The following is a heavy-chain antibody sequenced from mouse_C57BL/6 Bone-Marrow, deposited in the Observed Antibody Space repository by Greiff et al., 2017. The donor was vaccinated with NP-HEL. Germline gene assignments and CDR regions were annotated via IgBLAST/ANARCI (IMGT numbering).Heavy chain of an antibody. J-gene: IGHJ2*01. CDR2: IDPSDSYT. D-gene: IGHD2-4*01. CDR1: GYTFTSYW. V-gene: IGHV1-59*01. Sequence: QVQLQQSGAELVRPGTSVKLSCKASGYTFTSYWMHWVKQRPGQGLEWIGVIDPSDSYTNYNQKFKGKATLTVDTSSSTAYMQLSSLTSEDSAVYYCARDDYAYFDYWGQGTTLTVSS. CDR3: ARDDYAYFDY.